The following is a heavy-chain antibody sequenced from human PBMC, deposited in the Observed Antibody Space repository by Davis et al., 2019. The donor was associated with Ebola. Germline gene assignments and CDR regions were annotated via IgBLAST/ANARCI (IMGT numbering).Heavy chain of an antibody. J-gene: IGHJ6*02. CDR2: ISGNGGSI. CDR3: ARLQVPGRPFYYYGMDV. D-gene: IGHD6-6*01. CDR1: GFTFSTYV. V-gene: IGHV3-23*01. Sequence: GESLKISCAASGFTFSTYVMTWVRQAPGEGLEWVSSISGNGGSIYYADSVKGRFTISRDNSRNTVYLQMNSLRAEDSAVYYCARLQVPGRPFYYYGMDVWGQGTTVTVSS.